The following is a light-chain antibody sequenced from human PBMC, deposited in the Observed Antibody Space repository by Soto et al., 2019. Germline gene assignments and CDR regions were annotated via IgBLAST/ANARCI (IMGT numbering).Light chain of an antibody. J-gene: IGLJ3*02. CDR2: EVS. CDR3: NPYAGSNNGV. CDR1: SSDVGGYNY. V-gene: IGLV2-8*01. Sequence: QSALTQPPSASGSPGQSVTISCTGTSSDVGGYNYVSWYQQHPGKAHKLMIYEVSKRPSGVPDRLSGSKSGNTASLTVSGLQAEDEADYYCNPYAGSNNGVFRGGTKLTVL.